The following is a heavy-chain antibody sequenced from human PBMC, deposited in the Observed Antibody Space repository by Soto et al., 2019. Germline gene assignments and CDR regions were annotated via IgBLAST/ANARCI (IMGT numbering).Heavy chain of an antibody. V-gene: IGHV4-39*01. D-gene: IGHD3-10*01. Sequence: PSETLSLTCTVSGGSISGSSYYWGWIRQPPGRGLEWIGSIYYSGSTYYNPSLKSRVTISVDTSKNQFSLKLSSVTAADTAVYYCARHRGPMVRGVITNWFDPWGQGTLVTVSS. CDR1: GGSISGSSYY. CDR3: ARHRGPMVRGVITNWFDP. J-gene: IGHJ5*02. CDR2: IYYSGST.